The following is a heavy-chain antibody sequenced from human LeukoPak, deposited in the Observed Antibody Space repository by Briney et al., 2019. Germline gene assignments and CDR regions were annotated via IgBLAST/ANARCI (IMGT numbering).Heavy chain of an antibody. CDR3: ARGLYDSSGYFDY. CDR1: GFTFDDYA. CDR2: ISWNSGRI. Sequence: SLRLSCAAAGFTFDDYAMRWVRHAPGKGLEWVSGISWNSGRIGYADSVKGRFTISGDNAKNSLYLQMNSLRAEDTALYYCARGLYDSSGYFDYWGQGTLVTVSS. V-gene: IGHV3-9*01. J-gene: IGHJ4*02. D-gene: IGHD3-22*01.